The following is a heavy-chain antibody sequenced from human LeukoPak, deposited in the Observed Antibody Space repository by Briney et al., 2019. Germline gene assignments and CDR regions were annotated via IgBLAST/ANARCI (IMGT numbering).Heavy chain of an antibody. CDR3: AKDCNGGNCYIDY. CDR2: MSGRGVST. D-gene: IGHD2-15*01. Sequence: GSLRLSFAASGFTFTNYAMSWVRQAPGKGLEWVSGMSGRGVSTYYADSVKGRFTISSDNSKNTLYLQMNSLRAEDTAIYYCAKDCNGGNCYIDYWGQGTLVTVAS. CDR1: GFTFTNYA. J-gene: IGHJ4*02. V-gene: IGHV3-23*01.